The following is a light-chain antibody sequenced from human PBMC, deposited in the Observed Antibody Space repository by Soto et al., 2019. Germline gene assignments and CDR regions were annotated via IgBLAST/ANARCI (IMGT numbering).Light chain of an antibody. V-gene: IGKV1-39*01. J-gene: IGKJ2*01. Sequence: DIHMTQSPSSLSASLGDRVTITFRASQTTNNYLNWYQLKPGKAPKLLIYAASTLQTGVPSRFTGSGSGTDFTLTIISLQPEDYATYFCQQSYSMPYAFGPGTKVDIK. CDR2: AAS. CDR1: QTTNNY. CDR3: QQSYSMPYA.